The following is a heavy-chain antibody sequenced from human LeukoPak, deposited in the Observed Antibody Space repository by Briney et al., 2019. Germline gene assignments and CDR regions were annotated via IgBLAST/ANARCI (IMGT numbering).Heavy chain of an antibody. CDR2: IYSGGST. CDR1: GFTVSRNY. J-gene: IGHJ3*02. D-gene: IGHD1-14*01. Sequence: GGSLRLSCAASGFTVSRNYVSWVRQAPGKGLEWVSEIYSGGSTYYAASVKGRFSISRDNSKNTVYLQMNSLRAEDTAVYYCAREGTGSTDAFDIWGQGTMVTVSS. CDR3: AREGTGSTDAFDI. V-gene: IGHV3-53*01.